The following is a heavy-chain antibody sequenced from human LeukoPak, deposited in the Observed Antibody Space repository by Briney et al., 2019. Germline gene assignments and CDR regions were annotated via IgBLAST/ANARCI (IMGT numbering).Heavy chain of an antibody. CDR1: GYTFTGYY. V-gene: IGHV1-2*02. CDR3: ARNSWDQLLYVPQNWFDP. D-gene: IGHD2-2*02. J-gene: IGHJ5*02. CDR2: INPKSGGT. Sequence: ASVKVSRKASGYTFTGYYMHWVRQAPGQGHEWMGWINPKSGGTNYAHKFQGRVTMTRDTSISTAYMELSRRRSDDTAVYYCARNSWDQLLYVPQNWFDPWGQGTLVSVSS.